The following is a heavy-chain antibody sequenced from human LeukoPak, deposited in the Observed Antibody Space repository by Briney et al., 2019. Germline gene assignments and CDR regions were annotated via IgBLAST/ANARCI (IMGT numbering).Heavy chain of an antibody. D-gene: IGHD6-13*01. CDR3: ARDDIAAATDAFDI. CDR2: IYSGGST. J-gene: IGHJ3*02. V-gene: IGHV3-53*01. Sequence: GGSLRLSCAASGFTVSSNYMSWVRQAPGKGLEWVSVIYSGGSTYYADSVKGRFTISRDNSKNTLYLQMNSLRAEDTAVYYCARDDIAAATDAFDIWGQGTMVTVSS. CDR1: GFTVSSNY.